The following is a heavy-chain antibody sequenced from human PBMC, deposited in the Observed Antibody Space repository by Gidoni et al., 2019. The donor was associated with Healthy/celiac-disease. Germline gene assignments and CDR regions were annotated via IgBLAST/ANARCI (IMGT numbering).Heavy chain of an antibody. J-gene: IGHJ4*02. Sequence: QVQLVESGGGLVKPGGSLRLSCAASGFTFSDYYMSWIRQAPGKGLEWVSYISSSSSYTNYADAVKGRFTISRDNAKNSLYLQMNSLRAEDTAVYYCARVEGAAAEDYWGQGTLVTVSS. V-gene: IGHV3-11*05. CDR3: ARVEGAAAEDY. CDR2: ISSSSSYT. D-gene: IGHD6-13*01. CDR1: GFTFSDYY.